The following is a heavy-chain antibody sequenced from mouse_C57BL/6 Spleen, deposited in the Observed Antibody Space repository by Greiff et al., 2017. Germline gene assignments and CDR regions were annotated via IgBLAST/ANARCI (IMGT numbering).Heavy chain of an antibody. J-gene: IGHJ2*01. CDR1: GYTFTSYW. CDR3: ARASEPHSFDY. V-gene: IGHV1-69*01. CDR2: IDPSDSYT. Sequence: QVQLQQPGAELVMPGASVKLSCKASGYTFTSYWMHWVKQRPGQGLEWIGEIDPSDSYTNYNQKFKGKSTLTVDKSSSTAYMQLSSLTSEDSAVYYCARASEPHSFDYWGQGTTLTVSS.